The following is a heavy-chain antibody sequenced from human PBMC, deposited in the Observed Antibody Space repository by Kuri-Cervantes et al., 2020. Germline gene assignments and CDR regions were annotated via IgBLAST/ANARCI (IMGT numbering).Heavy chain of an antibody. Sequence: LRLSCAVSGGSISSGGYSWSWIRQPPGKGLEWIGYIYHSGSTYYNPSLKSRVTISVDTSKNQFSLKLSSVTAADTAVYYCARGCGGDCYSYYGMDVWGQGTTVT. J-gene: IGHJ6*02. CDR3: ARGCGGDCYSYYGMDV. CDR2: IYHSGST. V-gene: IGHV4-30-2*05. D-gene: IGHD2-21*02. CDR1: GGSISSGGYS.